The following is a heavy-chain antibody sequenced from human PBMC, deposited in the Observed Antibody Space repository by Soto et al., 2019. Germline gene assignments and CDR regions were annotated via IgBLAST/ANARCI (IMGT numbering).Heavy chain of an antibody. J-gene: IGHJ6*02. V-gene: IGHV3-21*01. CDR1: GFTFSSYS. Sequence: PGGSLRPSCAASGFTFSSYSMNWVRQAPGKGLEWVSSISGSGNYTHYADFLRGRFTISRDNAKTSLYLQMNSLRAEDTAVYYCARANCTNGVCYNFYYYGMDVWGQGTTVTVSS. CDR3: ARANCTNGVCYNFYYYGMDV. D-gene: IGHD2-8*01. CDR2: ISGSGNYT.